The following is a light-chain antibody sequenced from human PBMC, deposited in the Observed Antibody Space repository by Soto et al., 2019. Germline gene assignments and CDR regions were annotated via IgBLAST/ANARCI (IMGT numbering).Light chain of an antibody. CDR2: DAS. Sequence: IQMTKSASTLSASVGDRVTITCRASQSISSWLAWYQQKPGKAPKLLIYDASSLESGVPSRFSGSGSGTEFTLTISSLQPDDFATYYCQQYNSYSRTFGQGTKVDIK. CDR1: QSISSW. V-gene: IGKV1-5*01. J-gene: IGKJ1*01. CDR3: QQYNSYSRT.